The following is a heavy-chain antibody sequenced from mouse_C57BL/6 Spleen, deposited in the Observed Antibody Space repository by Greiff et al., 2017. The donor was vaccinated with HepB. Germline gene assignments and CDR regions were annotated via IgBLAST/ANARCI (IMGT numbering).Heavy chain of an antibody. CDR3: AREGGV. J-gene: IGHJ2*01. CDR2: IYPRSGNT. V-gene: IGHV1-81*01. CDR1: GYTFTSYG. Sequence: VQLQQSGAELARPGASVKLSCKASGYTFTSYGISWVKQRTGQGLEWIGEIYPRSGNTYYNEKFKGKATLTADKSSSTAYMELRSLTSEDSAVYFCAREGGVWGEGTTLTVSS. D-gene: IGHD5-1*01.